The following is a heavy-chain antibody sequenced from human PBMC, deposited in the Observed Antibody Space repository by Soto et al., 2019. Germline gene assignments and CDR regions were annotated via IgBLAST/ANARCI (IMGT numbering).Heavy chain of an antibody. D-gene: IGHD2-15*01. CDR2: IIPIFGTA. CDR1: GGTFSSYA. CDR3: ARDQDRIVPGETGP. J-gene: IGHJ5*02. Sequence: VASVKVSCKASGGTFSSYAISWVRQAPGQGLEWMGGIIPIFGTANYAQKFQGRVTITADESTSTAYMELSSLRSEDTAVYYCARDQDRIVPGETGPWGQGTLVTVSS. V-gene: IGHV1-69*13.